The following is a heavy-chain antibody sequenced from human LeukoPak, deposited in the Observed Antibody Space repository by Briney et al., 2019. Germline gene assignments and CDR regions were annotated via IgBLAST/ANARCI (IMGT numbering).Heavy chain of an antibody. Sequence: GGSLRLSCAASGFTFDDYAMHWVRQAPGKGLEWVSGISWNSGSIGYADSVKGRFTISRDNAKNSLYLQMNSLRAEDMALYYCAKDTAPWISGSKGNYFDYWGQGTLVTVSS. D-gene: IGHD6-19*01. V-gene: IGHV3-9*03. CDR1: GFTFDDYA. CDR3: AKDTAPWISGSKGNYFDY. CDR2: ISWNSGSI. J-gene: IGHJ4*02.